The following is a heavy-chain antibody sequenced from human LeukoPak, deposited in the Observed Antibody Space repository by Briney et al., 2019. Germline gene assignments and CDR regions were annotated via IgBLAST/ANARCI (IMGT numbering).Heavy chain of an antibody. Sequence: ASVEVSYKASGYTFTSYGISWVRQAPGQGLEWMGWISAYNGNTNYAQKLQGRVTMTTDTPTSTAYMELRSLRSDDTAVYYCARSDYYDSSGYYVDLDGGAFDCWGQGTLVTVSS. V-gene: IGHV1-18*01. CDR1: GYTFTSYG. CDR2: ISAYNGNT. CDR3: ARSDYYDSSGYYVDLDGGAFDC. D-gene: IGHD3-22*01. J-gene: IGHJ4*02.